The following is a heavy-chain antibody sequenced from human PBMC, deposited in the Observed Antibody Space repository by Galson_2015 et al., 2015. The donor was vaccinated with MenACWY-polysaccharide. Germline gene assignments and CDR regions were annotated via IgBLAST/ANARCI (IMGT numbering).Heavy chain of an antibody. Sequence: SLRLSCAASGFTFSDYYMSWIRQAPGKGLEWVSYISSSGSTIYYADSVEGRFTISRDNAKNSLYLQMNSLRAEDTAVYYCARDLCIAVAGRYGMDVWGQGTTVTVSS. J-gene: IGHJ6*02. D-gene: IGHD6-19*01. CDR2: ISSSGSTI. V-gene: IGHV3-11*01. CDR3: ARDLCIAVAGRYGMDV. CDR1: GFTFSDYY.